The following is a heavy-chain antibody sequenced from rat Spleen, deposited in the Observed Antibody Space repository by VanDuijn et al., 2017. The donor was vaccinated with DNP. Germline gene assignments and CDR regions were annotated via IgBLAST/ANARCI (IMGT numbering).Heavy chain of an antibody. CDR3: ARLTTGITLDY. D-gene: IGHD1-9*01. J-gene: IGHJ2*01. CDR2: ISYDGSGT. Sequence: EVQLVESGGGLVQPGRSLKLSCVASGFTFSDYNMAWVRQAPKKGLEWVGRISYDGSGTYYRDSVKGPITISRDNTKNTLYLQMDSLRSEDTATYFCARLTTGITLDYWGQGVMVTVSS. CDR1: GFTFSDYN. V-gene: IGHV5-7*01.